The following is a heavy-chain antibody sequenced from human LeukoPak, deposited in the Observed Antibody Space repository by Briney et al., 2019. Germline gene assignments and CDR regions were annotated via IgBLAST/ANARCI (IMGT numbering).Heavy chain of an antibody. V-gene: IGHV3-7*03. CDR3: ARDQVVVAATDYYYYYGMDV. CDR1: GFTFSSYW. D-gene: IGHD2-15*01. CDR2: IKQDGSEK. J-gene: IGHJ6*04. Sequence: GGSLRLSCAASGFTFSSYWMSWVRQAPGKGLEWVANIKQDGSEKYYVDSVKGRFTISRDNAKNSLYLQMNSLRAEDTAVYYCARDQVVVAATDYYYYYGMDVWGKGTTVTVSS.